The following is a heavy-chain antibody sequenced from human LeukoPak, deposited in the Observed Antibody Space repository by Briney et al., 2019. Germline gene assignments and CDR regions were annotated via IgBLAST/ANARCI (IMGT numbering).Heavy chain of an antibody. CDR3: ARGVLGYSYGFDY. V-gene: IGHV3-53*04. CDR1: GXSVSSQY. CDR2: IFSGGTT. Sequence: GGSLRLSCAASGXSVSSQYMSWVRQAPGKGLEWVSVIFSGGTTYYADSVKGRFTISRHNSENTLYLQMNSLRGEDTAVYYCARGVLGYSYGFDYWGQGTLVTVSS. J-gene: IGHJ4*02. D-gene: IGHD5-18*01.